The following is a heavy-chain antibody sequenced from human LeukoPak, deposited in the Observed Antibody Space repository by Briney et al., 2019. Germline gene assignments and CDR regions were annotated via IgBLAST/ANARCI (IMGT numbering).Heavy chain of an antibody. D-gene: IGHD7-27*01. CDR2: ISGSGGST. J-gene: IGHJ4*02. CDR1: GFTFSSYA. Sequence: GGSLRLSCAASGFTFSSYAMNLVRQAPGKGLEWVSAISGSGGSTYYADSVKGRFTISRDNSKNTVYLQMNSLRAEDTAVYYCAKDDVPSNWGTLGLFDYWGQGTLVTVSS. V-gene: IGHV3-23*01. CDR3: AKDDVPSNWGTLGLFDY.